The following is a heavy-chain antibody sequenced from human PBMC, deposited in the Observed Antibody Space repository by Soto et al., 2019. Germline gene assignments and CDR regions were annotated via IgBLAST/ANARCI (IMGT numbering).Heavy chain of an antibody. CDR1: GFTFGDYA. CDR3: SRGFYANTSYPRFDF. D-gene: IGHD2-21*01. V-gene: IGHV3-49*03. Sequence: PGGSLRLSCTGSGFTFGDYAVSWFRQAPGKGLECVGFIRSKAYGETTDYAASVKGRFTISRDDSRTIAYLRMNSLKTEDTATYYCSRGFYANTSYPRFDFWGQGILVTVSS. J-gene: IGHJ4*02. CDR2: IRSKAYGETT.